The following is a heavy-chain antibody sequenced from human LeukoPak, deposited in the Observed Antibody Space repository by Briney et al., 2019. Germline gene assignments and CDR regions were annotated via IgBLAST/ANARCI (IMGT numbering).Heavy chain of an antibody. CDR3: ARAPFRSAAAADFDY. D-gene: IGHD6-13*01. CDR2: INPSGGAT. CDR1: GYTFTNFY. Sequence: ASVKVSCKASGYTFTNFYIHWVRQAPGQRLEWMGIINPSGGATRYAQKLQGRVTMARDTSTSTVYMELSGLRSEYTAVYYCARAPFRSAAAADFDYWGQGTLVTVSS. J-gene: IGHJ4*02. V-gene: IGHV1-46*04.